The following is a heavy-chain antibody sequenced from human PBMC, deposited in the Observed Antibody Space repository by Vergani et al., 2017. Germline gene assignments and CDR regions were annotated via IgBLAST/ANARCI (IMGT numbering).Heavy chain of an antibody. CDR2: IKQDGSEK. J-gene: IGHJ4*02. CDR3: AKGMYGDYNIDY. V-gene: IGHV3-7*03. D-gene: IGHD4-17*01. CDR1: GFTFSSYW. Sequence: EVQLVESGGGLVQPGGSLRLSCAASGFTFSSYWMSWVRQAPGKGLEWVANIKQDGSEKYYVDSVKGRFTISRDNSKNTLYLQMNSLRAEDTAVYYCAKGMYGDYNIDYWGQGTLVTVSS.